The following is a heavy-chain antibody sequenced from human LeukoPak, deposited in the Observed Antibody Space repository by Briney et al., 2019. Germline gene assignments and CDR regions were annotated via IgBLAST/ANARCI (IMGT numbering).Heavy chain of an antibody. CDR2: IRSKAYGGTT. D-gene: IGHD6-6*01. CDR3: TRDRSSSDP. V-gene: IGHV3-49*04. CDR1: GFSVSHHN. J-gene: IGHJ5*02. Sequence: GGSLRLSCAASGFSVSHHNLNWVRQAPGKGLEWVGFIRSKAYGGTTEYAASVKGRFTISRDDSKSIAYLQMNSLKTEDTAVYYCTRDRSSSDPWGQGTLVTVSS.